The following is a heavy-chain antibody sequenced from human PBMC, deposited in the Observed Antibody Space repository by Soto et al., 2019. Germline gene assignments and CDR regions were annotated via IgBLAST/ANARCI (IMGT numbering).Heavy chain of an antibody. CDR2: VYYTGST. Sequence: SETLSLTCTVSGRSVSSGSYWAWIRQPPGKGLEGLGYVYYTGSTNYNPSLKSRLTISMDTSKNQFSLSLSSVTAADTAVYYCARVGGNWHFDYWGQGTLVTVSS. D-gene: IGHD1-1*01. J-gene: IGHJ4*02. CDR1: GRSVSSGSY. V-gene: IGHV4-61*01. CDR3: ARVGGNWHFDY.